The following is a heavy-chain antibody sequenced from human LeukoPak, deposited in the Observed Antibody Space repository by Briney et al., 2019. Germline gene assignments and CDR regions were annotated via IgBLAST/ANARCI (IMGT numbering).Heavy chain of an antibody. CDR3: ARENLGSSDFDY. Sequence: ASVKVSCKASGGTFSSYAISWVRQAPGQGLEWMGWINPNSGGTNYAQKFQGRVTMTRDTSISTAYMELSRLKSDDTAVYYCARENLGSSDFDYWGQGTLVTVSS. CDR2: INPNSGGT. D-gene: IGHD6-6*01. CDR1: GGTFSSYA. J-gene: IGHJ4*02. V-gene: IGHV1-2*02.